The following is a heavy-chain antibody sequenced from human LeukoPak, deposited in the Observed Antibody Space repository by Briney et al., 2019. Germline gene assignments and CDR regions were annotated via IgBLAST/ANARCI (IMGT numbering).Heavy chain of an antibody. J-gene: IGHJ4*02. CDR1: GYTFTNYD. CDR2: MNPNSGNT. V-gene: IGHV1-8*03. D-gene: IGHD6-19*01. Sequence: ASVKVSCKASGYTFTNYDINWVRQATGQGLEWMGWMNPNSGNTGHAQELQGRVTITRNTSISTAYMELSSLRSEDTAVYYCARAPSWGGLSSGSYYFDYWGQGTLVTVSS. CDR3: ARAPSWGGLSSGSYYFDY.